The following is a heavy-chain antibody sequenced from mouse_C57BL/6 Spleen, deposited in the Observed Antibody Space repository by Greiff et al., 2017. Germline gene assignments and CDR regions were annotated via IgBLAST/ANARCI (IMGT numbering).Heavy chain of an antibody. CDR2: INPYNGGT. D-gene: IGHD1-1*01. V-gene: IGHV1-19*01. J-gene: IGHJ4*01. CDR1: GYTFTDYY. CDR3: ARSGSSFYYYAMDY. Sequence: EVKLQESGPVLVKPGASVKMSCKASGYTFTDYYMNWVKQSHGKSLEWIGVINPYNGGTSYNQKFKGKATLTVDKSSSTAYMELNSLTSEDSAVYYCARSGSSFYYYAMDYWGQGTSVTVSS.